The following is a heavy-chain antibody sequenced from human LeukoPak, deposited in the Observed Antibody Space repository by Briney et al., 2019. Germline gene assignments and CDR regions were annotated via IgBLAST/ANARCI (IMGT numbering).Heavy chain of an antibody. J-gene: IGHJ3*01. CDR2: INPNSGGT. D-gene: IGHD1-1*01. CDR3: ARDPPGTTAFDL. V-gene: IGHV1-2*02. Sequence: GASVKVSCKASGYTFTSYDINWVRQAPGQGLEWMGWINPNSGGTNYAQKFQGRVTMTRDTSISTAYMELSRLRSDDTAVYYCARDPPGTTAFDLWGQGTMVTVSS. CDR1: GYTFTSYD.